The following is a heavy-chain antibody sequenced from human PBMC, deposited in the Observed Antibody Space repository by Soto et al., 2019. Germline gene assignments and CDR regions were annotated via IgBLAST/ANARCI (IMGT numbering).Heavy chain of an antibody. CDR3: AKDQIAGTSPGKFDY. CDR2: ISGSGGST. D-gene: IGHD1-1*01. J-gene: IGHJ4*02. V-gene: IGHV3-23*01. Sequence: EVQLLESGGGLVQPGGSLRLSCAASGLTFSSYAMSWVRQAPGKGLEWVSAISGSGGSTYSADAVKGRFTISRDKSKNTLYMQMNSLRAEDTAVYYCAKDQIAGTSPGKFDYRGQGTLVTVSS. CDR1: GLTFSSYA.